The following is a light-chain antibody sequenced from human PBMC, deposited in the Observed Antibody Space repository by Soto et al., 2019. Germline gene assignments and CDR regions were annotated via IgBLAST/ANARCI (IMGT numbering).Light chain of an antibody. J-gene: IGKJ1*01. CDR3: QQYNNWPRM. Sequence: EIVVTQSPATLSVSPGERATLSCRASQSVSSNLAWYQQKPGQAPRLLIYGASTRATGIPARFSGSGSGTEFTLTISSLQSEDFAVYYCQQYNNWPRMFGQGTKV. CDR1: QSVSSN. V-gene: IGKV3-15*01. CDR2: GAS.